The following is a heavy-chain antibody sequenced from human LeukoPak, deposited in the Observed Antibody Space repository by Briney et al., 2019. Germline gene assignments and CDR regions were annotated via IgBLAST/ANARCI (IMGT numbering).Heavy chain of an antibody. Sequence: ASVKVSCKASGGTFSSYAISWVRQAPGQGLEWMGGIIPIFGTANYAQKFEGRVTITADESTSTAYMELSSLRSEDTAVYYCARARTTVTNHLSFVPWGQGTLVTVSS. V-gene: IGHV1-69*13. J-gene: IGHJ5*02. D-gene: IGHD4-11*01. CDR3: ARARTTVTNHLSFVP. CDR2: IIPIFGTA. CDR1: GGTFSSYA.